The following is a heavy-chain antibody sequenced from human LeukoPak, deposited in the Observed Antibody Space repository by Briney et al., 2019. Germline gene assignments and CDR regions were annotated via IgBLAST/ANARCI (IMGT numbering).Heavy chain of an antibody. V-gene: IGHV3-7*01. CDR2: IKYDGSEK. J-gene: IGHJ4*02. CDR3: ARDIETAGLFLDY. D-gene: IGHD6-13*01. CDR1: GFTFSKYA. Sequence: PGGSLRLSCAASGFTFSKYAMNWVRQAPGKGLEGVANIKYDGSEKDYMDSVKGRFTISGDNAKNSLYLQMNSLRAEDTAVYYCARDIETAGLFLDYWGQGTLVTVSS.